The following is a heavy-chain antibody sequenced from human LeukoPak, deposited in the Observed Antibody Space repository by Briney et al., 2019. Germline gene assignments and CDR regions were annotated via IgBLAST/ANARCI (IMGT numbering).Heavy chain of an antibody. V-gene: IGHV4-34*01. CDR3: ARGVNYVWGSYRYTGASSRLDY. Sequence: PGGSLRLSCAASGFTFSSYAMSWIRQPPGKGLEWIGEINHSGSTNYNPSLKSRVTISVDTSKNQFSLKLSSVTAADTAVYYCARGVNYVWGSYRYTGASSRLDYWGQGTLVTVSS. J-gene: IGHJ4*02. CDR2: INHSGST. CDR1: GFTFSSYA. D-gene: IGHD3-16*02.